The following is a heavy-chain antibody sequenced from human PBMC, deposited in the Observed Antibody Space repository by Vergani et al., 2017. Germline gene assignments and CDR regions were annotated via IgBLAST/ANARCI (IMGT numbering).Heavy chain of an antibody. CDR3: AKRYVNTVAATFSGLLFDS. J-gene: IGHJ4*02. CDR1: GFTFSNYG. D-gene: IGHD5-12*01. CDR2: IRYDGSNT. Sequence: QVQLVESGGGVVQPGGSLRLSCAASGFTFSNYGMHWVRQAPGKGLEWVAFIRYDGSNTYYADSVKGRFTISRDDSKNTLYLQMNSLRTEDTAVYYCAKRYVNTVAATFSGLLFDSRGQGILVTVSS. V-gene: IGHV3-30*02.